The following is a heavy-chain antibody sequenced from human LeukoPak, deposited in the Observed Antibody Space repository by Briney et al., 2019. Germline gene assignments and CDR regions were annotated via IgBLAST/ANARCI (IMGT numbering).Heavy chain of an antibody. Sequence: GASVKVSCKASGYIFTGYFMHWVRQAPGQGLEWMGWIDPNSGDTNYPRNFQGRVTMTRDTSISTAYMELTRLRSDDTAVYYCARSTPATGYYLDVWGKGTTVTVSS. V-gene: IGHV1-2*02. D-gene: IGHD1-1*01. CDR1: GYIFTGYF. J-gene: IGHJ6*03. CDR3: ARSTPATGYYLDV. CDR2: IDPNSGDT.